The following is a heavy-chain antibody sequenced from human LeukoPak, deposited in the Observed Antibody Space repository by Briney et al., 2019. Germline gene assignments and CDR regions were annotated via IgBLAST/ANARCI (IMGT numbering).Heavy chain of an antibody. V-gene: IGHV3-7*01. CDR2: IKQDGRET. CDR3: ARQRGSGCLDY. D-gene: IGHD6-19*01. J-gene: IGHJ4*02. CDR1: RFTLSNYW. Sequence: GGSLRLSCAASRFTLSNYWVSWVRQAPGKALEWVANIKQDGRETYYVDSVKGRFTISRDNAKNSLSLQMNSLRAEDTAVYYCARQRGSGCLDYWGQGTLVTVSS.